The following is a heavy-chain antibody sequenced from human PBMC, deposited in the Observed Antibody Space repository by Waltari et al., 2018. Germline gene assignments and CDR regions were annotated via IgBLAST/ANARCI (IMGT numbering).Heavy chain of an antibody. CDR1: GYTFTGYY. CDR2: INPNSGGT. CDR3: ARDQRGQPRLSPWFDP. D-gene: IGHD1-1*01. J-gene: IGHJ5*02. V-gene: IGHV1-2*06. Sequence: QVQLVQSGAEVKKPGASVKVSCKASGYTFTGYYMHWVRQAPGQGLEWMGRINPNSGGTNYAQKFQGRVTMTRDTSISTAYMELSRLRSDDTAVYYCARDQRGQPRLSPWFDPWGQGTLVTVSS.